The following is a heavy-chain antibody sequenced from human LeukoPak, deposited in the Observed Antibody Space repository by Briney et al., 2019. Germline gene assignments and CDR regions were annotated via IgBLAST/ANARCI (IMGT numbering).Heavy chain of an antibody. CDR2: INTNTGNP. V-gene: IGHV7-4-1*02. Sequence: ASVKVSCKASGYTFTSYAMNWVRQAPGQGLEWMGWINTNTGNPTYAQGFTGRFVFSLDTSVSTAYLQISSLKAKDTAVYYCARDPQGIAAAGSLGYWGQGTLVTVSS. D-gene: IGHD6-13*01. CDR3: ARDPQGIAAAGSLGY. CDR1: GYTFTSYA. J-gene: IGHJ4*02.